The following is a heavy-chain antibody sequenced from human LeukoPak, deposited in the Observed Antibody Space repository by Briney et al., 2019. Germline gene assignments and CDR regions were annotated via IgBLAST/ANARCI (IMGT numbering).Heavy chain of an antibody. V-gene: IGHV4-30-2*01. J-gene: IGHJ5*02. D-gene: IGHD2-2*01. CDR2: IYHSGSA. CDR3: ARGGDGYCSSTSCYVINWFDP. CDR1: GGSISSGGYS. Sequence: SETLSLTCAVSGGSISSGGYSWSWIRQPPGKGLEWIGYIYHSGSAYYNPSLKSRVTISVDRSKNQFSLKLSSVTAADTAVYYCARGGDGYCSSTSCYVINWFDPWGQGTLVTVSS.